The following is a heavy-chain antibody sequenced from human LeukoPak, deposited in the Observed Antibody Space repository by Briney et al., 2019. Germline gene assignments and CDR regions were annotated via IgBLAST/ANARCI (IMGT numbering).Heavy chain of an antibody. CDR2: IYYSGST. CDR1: GGSISSSSYY. J-gene: IGHJ5*02. Sequence: SETLSLTCTVSGGSISSSSYYWGWIRQPPVKGLEWIGRIYYSGSTYYNPSLKSRVTISVDTSKNQLSLKLSSVTAADTAVYYCARQNGYSSGWSGSWGQGTLVTVSS. V-gene: IGHV4-39*01. CDR3: ARQNGYSSGWSGS. D-gene: IGHD6-19*01.